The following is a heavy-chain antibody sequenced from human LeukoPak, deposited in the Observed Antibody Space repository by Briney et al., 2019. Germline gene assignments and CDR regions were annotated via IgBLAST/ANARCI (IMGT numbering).Heavy chain of an antibody. CDR1: GGTFSSYA. Sequence: ASVKVSCKASGGTFSSYAISRVRQAPGQGFEWMGGITPIFGTANFAQKFQGRVSITADESTSTAFMELSSLRSEDTAVYYCAREWGLESSGYYYAYWGQGTLVTVSS. CDR3: AREWGLESSGYYYAY. V-gene: IGHV1-69*13. CDR2: ITPIFGTA. J-gene: IGHJ4*02. D-gene: IGHD3-22*01.